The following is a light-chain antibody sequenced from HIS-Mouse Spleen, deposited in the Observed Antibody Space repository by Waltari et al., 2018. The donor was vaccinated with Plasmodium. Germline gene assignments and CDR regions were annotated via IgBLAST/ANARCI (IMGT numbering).Light chain of an antibody. CDR2: GAS. CDR1: QSVTSN. Sequence: EIVMTQSSATLSVSPVERDHLCCKASQSVTSNLAWYQQKPGQAPRLLIYGASTRATGIPARFSGSGSGTEFTLTISSLQSEDFAVYYCQQYNNWPPTITFGQGTRLEIK. V-gene: IGKV3-15*01. J-gene: IGKJ5*01. CDR3: QQYNNWPPTIT.